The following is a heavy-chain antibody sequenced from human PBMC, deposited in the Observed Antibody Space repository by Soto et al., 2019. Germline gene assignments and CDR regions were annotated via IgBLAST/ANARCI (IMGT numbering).Heavy chain of an antibody. J-gene: IGHJ5*02. Sequence: SETLSLTCTVSGGSISSGGYYWSWIRQHPGKGLEWIGYIYYSGSTYYNPSLKSRVTISVDTSKNQFSLKLSSVTAADTAVYYCARDKMPAAMMNWFDPWGQGTLVTVSS. CDR3: ARDKMPAAMMNWFDP. CDR1: GGSISSGGYY. D-gene: IGHD2-2*01. CDR2: IYYSGST. V-gene: IGHV4-31*03.